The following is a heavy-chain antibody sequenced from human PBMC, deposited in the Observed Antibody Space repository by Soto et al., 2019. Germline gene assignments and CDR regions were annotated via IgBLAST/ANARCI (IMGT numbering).Heavy chain of an antibody. CDR2: INHSGST. J-gene: IGHJ4*02. D-gene: IGHD4-17*01. Sequence: PSETLSLTCAVYGGSFSGYYWSWIRQPPGKGLEWIGEINHSGSTNYNPSLKSRVTISVDTSKNQFSLKLSSVTAADTAVYYCARGHYGDYARYFDYRGQGTLVTVSS. CDR1: GGSFSGYY. CDR3: ARGHYGDYARYFDY. V-gene: IGHV4-34*01.